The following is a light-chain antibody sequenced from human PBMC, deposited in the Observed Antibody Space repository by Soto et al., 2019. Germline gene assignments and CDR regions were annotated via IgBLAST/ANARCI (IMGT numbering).Light chain of an antibody. CDR2: LNSDGSH. Sequence: QLVLTQSPSASASLGASVKLTCTLCSGHSSDAIAWHQQQPEKGPRFLMNLNSDGSHTKGDGIPDRFSGSSSGAERYLTISSLQSEDEADYYCQTWGTGIVVFGGGTKVTVL. CDR1: SGHSSDA. J-gene: IGLJ2*01. V-gene: IGLV4-69*01. CDR3: QTWGTGIVV.